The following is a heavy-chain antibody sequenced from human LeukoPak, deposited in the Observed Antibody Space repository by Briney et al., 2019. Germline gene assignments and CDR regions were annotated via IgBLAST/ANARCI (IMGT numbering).Heavy chain of an antibody. CDR3: AAGDGWGHTFDY. Sequence: GGSLRLSCAASGLTFTNAWMNWVRQSPGKGLEWVGRVKSKSDGGTTDYSSHASGRFTISRDDPKRTSYLHMNSLQTGDTAVYYCAAGDGWGHTFDYWGQGALVTVSS. J-gene: IGHJ4*02. CDR2: VKSKSDGGTT. V-gene: IGHV3-15*05. CDR1: GLTFTNAW. D-gene: IGHD3-16*01.